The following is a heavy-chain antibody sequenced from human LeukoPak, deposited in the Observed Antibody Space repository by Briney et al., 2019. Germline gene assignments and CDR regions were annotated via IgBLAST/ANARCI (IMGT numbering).Heavy chain of an antibody. J-gene: IGHJ4*02. D-gene: IGHD6-13*01. V-gene: IGHV7-4-1*02. CDR2: INTITGKS. Sequence: ASVKVSCKVYGYRFTDNAINWVRQAPGQGLEWMGWINTITGKSAYAQGFTGRYVFSSGTSVSTAYLEINSLKAEDAAVYYCARDPPRAAAGTDYWGQGTLVTVSS. CDR3: ARDPPRAAAGTDY. CDR1: GYRFTDNA.